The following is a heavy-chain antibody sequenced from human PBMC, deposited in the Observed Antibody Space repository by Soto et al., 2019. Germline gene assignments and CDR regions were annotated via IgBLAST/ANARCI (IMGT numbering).Heavy chain of an antibody. Sequence: ASVKVSCKASGYTFTTYYMHWVRQAPGQGLEWMGIIDPSGGSTTYAQKFQGRVTMTRDTSTSTVYMELISLRSEDTAVYYCARDRVDCRGGSCWRSVDDTWG. J-gene: IGHJ5*01. CDR3: ARDRVDCRGGSCWRSVDDT. V-gene: IGHV1-46*01. CDR1: GYTFTTYY. D-gene: IGHD2-15*01. CDR2: IDPSGGST.